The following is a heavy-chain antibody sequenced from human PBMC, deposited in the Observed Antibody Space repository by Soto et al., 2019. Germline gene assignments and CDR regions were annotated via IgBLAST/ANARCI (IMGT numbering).Heavy chain of an antibody. V-gene: IGHV1-69*08. CDR1: GGTFSSYT. J-gene: IGHJ6*02. D-gene: IGHD5-18*01. Sequence: QVQLVQSGAEVKKPGSSVKVSCKASGGTFSSYTISWVRQAPGQGLEWMGRIIPMLGIANYAQKFQGRVTITADKSTSTAYMELSSLRSEDTAVYYCARERGTAMGADYCGMDVWGQGTTVTVSS. CDR2: IIPMLGIA. CDR3: ARERGTAMGADYCGMDV.